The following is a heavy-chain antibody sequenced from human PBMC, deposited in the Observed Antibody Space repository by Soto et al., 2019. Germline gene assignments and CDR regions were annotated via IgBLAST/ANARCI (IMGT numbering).Heavy chain of an antibody. CDR2: ISHTGII. V-gene: IGHV4-61*08. D-gene: IGHD6-19*01. Sequence: SATLSLTCTVSGGSVSARGYNWTWIRLPPGKGLQGIGHISHTGIIQYGPSFKSRALLSLDTPKNQLSLGLSSVIVADTAVYYCVRGSLYNFDSSGTELWFDPWGQGALVA. J-gene: IGHJ5*02. CDR3: VRGSLYNFDSSGTELWFDP. CDR1: GGSVSARGYN.